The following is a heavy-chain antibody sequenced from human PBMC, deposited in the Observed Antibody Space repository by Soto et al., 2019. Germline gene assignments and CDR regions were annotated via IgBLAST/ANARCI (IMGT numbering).Heavy chain of an antibody. D-gene: IGHD1-26*01. V-gene: IGHV1-2*02. CDR3: ARIKWGLNYYNGMDV. CDR1: GYSFSDYF. J-gene: IGHJ6*02. Sequence: WASVKVSCKPSGYSFSDYFIQWVRQAPGQGLEWVAWINPKTAATNYAKKFQGRVSLTWDTSSTTAYMELTRLRPDDTAVYYCARIKWGLNYYNGMDVWGQGTTVTVYS. CDR2: INPKTAAT.